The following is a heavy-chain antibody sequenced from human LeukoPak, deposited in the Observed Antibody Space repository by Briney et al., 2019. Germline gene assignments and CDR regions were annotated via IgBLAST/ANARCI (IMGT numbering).Heavy chain of an antibody. CDR3: ARGYYGSGSYYYYYYMDV. CDR2: MNPNSGNT. D-gene: IGHD3-10*01. J-gene: IGHJ6*03. CDR1: GYTFTSYD. Sequence: ASVKASCKASGYTFTSYDINWVRQATGQGLEWMGWMNPNSGNTGYAQKFQGRVTMTRNTSISTAYMELSSLRSEDTAVYYCARGYYGSGSYYYYYYMDVWGKGTTVTISS. V-gene: IGHV1-8*01.